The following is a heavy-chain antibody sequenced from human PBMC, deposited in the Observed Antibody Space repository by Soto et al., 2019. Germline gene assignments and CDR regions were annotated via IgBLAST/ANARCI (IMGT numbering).Heavy chain of an antibody. CDR2: LNPNGGST. D-gene: IGHD6-13*01. CDR3: ARNLAAGDS. J-gene: IGHJ4*02. Sequence: QVQLVQSGAEVKKPGASVKVSCKASGYTFTNSYIHWVRQAPGQGLEWMALLNPNGGSTNYAQNFQGPATVTRDTSTSTVYMERTSLTSEDTAVYYCARNLAAGDSWGKGTMVTVSS. V-gene: IGHV1-46*03. CDR1: GYTFTNSY.